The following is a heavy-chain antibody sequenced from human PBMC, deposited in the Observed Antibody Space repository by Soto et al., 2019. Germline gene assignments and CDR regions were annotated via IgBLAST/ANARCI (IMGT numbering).Heavy chain of an antibody. J-gene: IGHJ4*02. CDR2: ISGSGGST. CDR1: GFTFSSYA. CDR3: AAGQWPGGLRDY. D-gene: IGHD6-19*01. Sequence: EVQLLESGGGLVQPGGSLRLSCAASGFTFSSYAMSWVRQAPGKGLEWVSAISGSGGSTYYADSVKGRFTISRDNAKNTLYLQMNSLRAEDTAVYYCAAGQWPGGLRDYWGQGTLVTVSS. V-gene: IGHV3-23*01.